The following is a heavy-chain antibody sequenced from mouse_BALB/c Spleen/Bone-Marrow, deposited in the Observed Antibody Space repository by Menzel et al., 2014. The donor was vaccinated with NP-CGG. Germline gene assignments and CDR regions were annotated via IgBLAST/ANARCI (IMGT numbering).Heavy chain of an antibody. V-gene: IGHV7-1*02. CDR2: SRNKAKYYTT. CDR1: GSTFSDFY. Sequence: VQLKQSGGGLVQPGDSLRLSCATSGSTFSDFYMEWVRQPPGKRLEWIAASRNKAKYYTTEYSASVKGRFIVSRDTSQSVLYLQMNALRAEDTAIYYCARDVGYGNYFVYWGQGTLVTVSA. D-gene: IGHD2-10*02. CDR3: ARDVGYGNYFVY. J-gene: IGHJ3*01.